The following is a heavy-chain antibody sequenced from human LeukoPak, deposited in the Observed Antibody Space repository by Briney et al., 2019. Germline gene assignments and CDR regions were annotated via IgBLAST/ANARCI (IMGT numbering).Heavy chain of an antibody. CDR1: GXTFSTYG. CDR3: ARDHSCSSTSCSPTGDY. V-gene: IGHV3-30*03. CDR2: VSDDGTNK. D-gene: IGHD2-2*01. J-gene: IGHJ4*02. Sequence: PGGSLRLSCAASGXTFSTYGMHWVRQAPGKGLEWVAGVSDDGTNKYYGDSVKGRFTISRDNSKNTVYLQMNSLRAEDTAVYYCARDHSCSSTSCSPTGDYWGQGTLVTVSS.